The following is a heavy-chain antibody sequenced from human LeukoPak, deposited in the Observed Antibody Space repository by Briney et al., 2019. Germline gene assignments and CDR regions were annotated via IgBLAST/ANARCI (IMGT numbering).Heavy chain of an antibody. Sequence: SETLSLTCAVYGGSFSGYYWSWIRQPPGKGLEWIGEINHSGSTNYNPSPKSRVTISVDTSKNQFSLKLSSVTAADTAVYYCARAPRSGDYVWGSYRYPSYFDYWGRGTLVTVSS. V-gene: IGHV4-34*01. CDR3: ARAPRSGDYVWGSYRYPSYFDY. CDR1: GGSFSGYY. J-gene: IGHJ4*02. CDR2: INHSGST. D-gene: IGHD3-16*02.